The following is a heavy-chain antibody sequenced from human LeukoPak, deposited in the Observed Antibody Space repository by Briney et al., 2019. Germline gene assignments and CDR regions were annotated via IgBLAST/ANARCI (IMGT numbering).Heavy chain of an antibody. CDR3: AKVGAVAGTGYYYMDV. CDR2: ISYDGSNK. D-gene: IGHD6-19*01. V-gene: IGHV3-30*04. J-gene: IGHJ6*03. Sequence: QPGGSLRLSCAASGFTFTSYAMHWVRQAPGKGLEWVAIISYDGSNKYYADSVKGRFTISRDNSKNTLYLQMNSLRAEDTAVYYCAKVGAVAGTGYYYMDVWGKGTTVTISS. CDR1: GFTFTSYA.